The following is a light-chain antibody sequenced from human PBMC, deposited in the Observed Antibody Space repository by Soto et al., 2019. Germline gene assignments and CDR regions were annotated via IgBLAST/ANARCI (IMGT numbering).Light chain of an antibody. CDR1: SSNIGAGYE. V-gene: IGLV1-40*01. CDR2: GNN. Sequence: QLVLTQPPSVSGAPGQRVTISCTGSSSNIGAGYEVHWYQQLPGTAPKVLIYGNNNRPSGVPDRFSGSKSGTSASLAITGLQAEDEADYYCQSYDSSLSGSVVFGGGTKLTVL. J-gene: IGLJ2*01. CDR3: QSYDSSLSGSVV.